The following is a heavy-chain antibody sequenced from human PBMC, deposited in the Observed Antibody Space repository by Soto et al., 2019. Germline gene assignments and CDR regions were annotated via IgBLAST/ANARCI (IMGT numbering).Heavy chain of an antibody. CDR1: GGSISSGDYY. CDR2: IYYSGST. Sequence: PSETLSLTCTVSGGSISSGDYYWSWIRQPPGKGLEWIGYIYYSGSTYYNPSLKSRVTISVDTSKNQFSLKLSSVTAADTAVYYCARLNPVYGDYADDYWGQGTLVTVSS. J-gene: IGHJ4*02. CDR3: ARLNPVYGDYADDY. V-gene: IGHV4-30-4*01. D-gene: IGHD4-17*01.